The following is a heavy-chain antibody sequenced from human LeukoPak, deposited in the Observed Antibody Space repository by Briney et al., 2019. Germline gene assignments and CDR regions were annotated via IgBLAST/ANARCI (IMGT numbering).Heavy chain of an antibody. CDR2: INPSGGST. D-gene: IGHD2-2*01. V-gene: IGHV1-46*01. Sequence: GASVKVSCKASGYTFTSYYMHWVRQAPGQGLEWMGIINPSGGSTSYAQKFQGRVTMTRDTSTSTVYMELSSLRSEDTAVYYCARDWEQTSSTSSDYYYYYMDVWGKGTTVTISS. CDR3: ARDWEQTSSTSSDYYYYYMDV. CDR1: GYTFTSYY. J-gene: IGHJ6*03.